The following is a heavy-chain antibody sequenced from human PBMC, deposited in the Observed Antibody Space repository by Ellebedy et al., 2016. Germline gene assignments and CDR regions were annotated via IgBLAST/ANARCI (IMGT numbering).Heavy chain of an antibody. J-gene: IGHJ4*02. CDR1: GFTVSNDY. CDR3: VRDTIESSSWSFDF. CDR2: IPVGGNT. Sequence: GGSLRLSCAASGFTVSNDYISWVRQAPGKGLEWVSSIPVGGNTFYADSLKGRFTISRDYSKNTVYLQMDTLRAEDTAVYYCVRDTIESSSWSFDFWGQGTRVTVSS. V-gene: IGHV3-66*01. D-gene: IGHD6-13*01.